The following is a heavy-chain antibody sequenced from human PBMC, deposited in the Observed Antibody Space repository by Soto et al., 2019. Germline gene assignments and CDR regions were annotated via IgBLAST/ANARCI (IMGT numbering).Heavy chain of an antibody. J-gene: IGHJ4*02. V-gene: IGHV4-39*01. CDR3: ASPGRVLLWFGELLE. CDR1: GGSISSSSYY. Sequence: QLQLQESGPGLVKPSETLSLTCTVSGGSISSSSYYWGWIRQPPGKGLEWIGSIYYSGSTYYNPSLKSRVTISVDTSKNQFSLKLSSVTAADTAVYYCASPGRVLLWFGELLEWGQGTLVTVSS. CDR2: IYYSGST. D-gene: IGHD3-10*01.